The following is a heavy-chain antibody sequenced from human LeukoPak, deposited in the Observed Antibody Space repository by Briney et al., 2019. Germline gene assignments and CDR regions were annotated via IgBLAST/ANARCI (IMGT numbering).Heavy chain of an antibody. J-gene: IGHJ4*02. CDR1: GGSISSSSYY. CDR2: IYYSGST. Sequence: SETLSLTCTVSGGSISSSSYYWGWIRQPPGKGLEWIGSIYYSGSTYYNPSLKSRVTISVDTSKNQFSLKLSSVTAADTAVYYCARGFKSCGFIYPFDYWGQGTLVTVSS. V-gene: IGHV4-39*01. D-gene: IGHD5-18*01. CDR3: ARGFKSCGFIYPFDY.